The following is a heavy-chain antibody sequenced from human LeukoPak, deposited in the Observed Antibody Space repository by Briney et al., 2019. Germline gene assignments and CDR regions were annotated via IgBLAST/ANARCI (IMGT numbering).Heavy chain of an antibody. CDR3: ARVASYCSSTSCPTGGY. D-gene: IGHD2-2*01. Sequence: GGSLRLPCAASGFTFSSYSMNWVRQAPGKGLEWVSSISSSSSYIYYADSVKGRFTISRDNAKNSLYLQMNSLRAEDTAVYCCARVASYCSSTSCPTGGYWGQGTLVTVSS. CDR1: GFTFSSYS. J-gene: IGHJ4*02. V-gene: IGHV3-21*01. CDR2: ISSSSSYI.